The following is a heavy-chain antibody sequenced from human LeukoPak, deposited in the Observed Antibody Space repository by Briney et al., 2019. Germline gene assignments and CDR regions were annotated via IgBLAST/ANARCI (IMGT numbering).Heavy chain of an antibody. J-gene: IGHJ4*02. CDR2: IYYSGST. V-gene: IGHV4-39*01. CDR3: ARNYYDSSGYLAINDY. Sequence: SETLSLTCTVSGGSISSSSYYWGWIRQPPGKGLEWIGYIYYSGSTDYKPSLKSRVTMSVDTSKNQFSLKLSSVTAADTAVYYCARNYYDSSGYLAINDYWGQGTLVTVSS. D-gene: IGHD3-22*01. CDR1: GGSISSSSYY.